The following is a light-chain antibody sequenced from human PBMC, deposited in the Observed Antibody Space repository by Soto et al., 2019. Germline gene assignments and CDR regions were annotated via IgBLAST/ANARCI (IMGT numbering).Light chain of an antibody. CDR3: SSYEGSNLYV. CDR1: SSDVGGYNY. Sequence: QSALTQPPSASGSPGQSVTISCTGTSSDVGGYNYVSWYQQHPGKAPKLMIYEVSKRPSGVPDRFSGSKSGNTASLTVSGLQAEDEADYYCSSYEGSNLYVFGTGTKLTVL. V-gene: IGLV2-8*01. CDR2: EVS. J-gene: IGLJ1*01.